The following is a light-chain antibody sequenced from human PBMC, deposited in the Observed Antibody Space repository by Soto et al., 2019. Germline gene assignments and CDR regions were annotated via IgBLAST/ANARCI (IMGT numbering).Light chain of an antibody. CDR3: SSYISSSIDYV. Sequence: QSALTQPASVSGSPGQSITISCTGTSSDVGGYNYVSWYQQHPGKAPKLIIYEVSNRPSGVSNRFSGSKSGNTASLTISGVQAEDEADYYCSSYISSSIDYVFGTGTKVTVL. CDR2: EVS. V-gene: IGLV2-14*01. CDR1: SSDVGGYNY. J-gene: IGLJ1*01.